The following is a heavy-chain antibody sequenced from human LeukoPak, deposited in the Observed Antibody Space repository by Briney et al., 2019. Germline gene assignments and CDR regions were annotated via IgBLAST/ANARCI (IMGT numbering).Heavy chain of an antibody. CDR3: ATAEPEYDSLIGYYQLYYYYMDV. Sequence: ASVKVSCKVSGYTLTELSMHWVRQAPGKGLEWMGGFDPEDGETIYAQKFQGRVTMTEDTSTDTAYMELRSLRSEDRVMCYCATAEPEYDSLIGYYQLYYYYMDVWGKGTTVTVSS. V-gene: IGHV1-24*01. CDR2: FDPEDGET. CDR1: GYTLTELS. D-gene: IGHD3-9*01. J-gene: IGHJ6*03.